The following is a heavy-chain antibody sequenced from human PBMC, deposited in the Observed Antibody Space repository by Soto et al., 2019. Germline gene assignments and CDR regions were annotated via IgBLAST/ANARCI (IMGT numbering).Heavy chain of an antibody. CDR3: VRDRPNSNLDF. Sequence: QVQLVQSGAEVKKPGASVKVSCTASGYSVLSYGFSWVRQAPGQGLEWMGYINTETGNTFYPQRLQGRVTMTTNTSTNTAYMELRRLTSDDTAVDFCVRDRPNSNLDFLGQGTLITISS. D-gene: IGHD2-8*01. J-gene: IGHJ4*02. CDR2: INTETGNT. CDR1: GYSVLSYG. V-gene: IGHV1-18*01.